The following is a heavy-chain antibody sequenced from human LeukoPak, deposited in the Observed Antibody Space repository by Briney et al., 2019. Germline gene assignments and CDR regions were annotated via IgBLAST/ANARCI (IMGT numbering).Heavy chain of an antibody. CDR1: GFTFSTYI. V-gene: IGHV3-23*01. J-gene: IGHJ4*02. D-gene: IGHD2-15*01. CDR3: AKDRLCSGGNCYSGFDY. CDR2: ITGNADST. Sequence: GGSLRLSCAASGFTFSTYIMTWVRQAPGKGLEWVSAITGNADSTYYADSVKGRCTISRGNSKNMLYLQMNSLRVEDTAVYYCAKDRLCSGGNCYSGFDYWGQGTLVTVSS.